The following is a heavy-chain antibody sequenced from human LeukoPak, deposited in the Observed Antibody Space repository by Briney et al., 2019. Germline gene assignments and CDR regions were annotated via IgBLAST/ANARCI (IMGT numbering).Heavy chain of an antibody. J-gene: IGHJ4*02. CDR1: GFTVSSNY. V-gene: IGHV3-53*01. D-gene: IGHD6-13*01. Sequence: GGSLRLSCAASGFTVSSNYMSWVRQAPGKGLEWVSVIYSGGSTYYADSVKGRFTISRDNSKNTMYLQMNSLRAEDTAVYYCARSYSNSWYYFDYWGQGALVTVSS. CDR3: ARSYSNSWYYFDY. CDR2: IYSGGST.